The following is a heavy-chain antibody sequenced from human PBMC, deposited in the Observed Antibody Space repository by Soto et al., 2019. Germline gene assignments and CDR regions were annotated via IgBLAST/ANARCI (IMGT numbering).Heavy chain of an antibody. D-gene: IGHD3-10*01. CDR2: IYSAGGT. CDR1: GFTVSSDY. J-gene: IGHJ5*02. Sequence: EVRLVESGGGLVQPGGSLRLSCAASGFTVSSDYLIWVRQAPGKGLEWVSVIYSAGGTYYADSVKGIFTISRDNSKNTVYLQMNSLRAEDTAVYYCARVHYGSGIYGWFDPWGQGTLVTVSS. V-gene: IGHV3-66*01. CDR3: ARVHYGSGIYGWFDP.